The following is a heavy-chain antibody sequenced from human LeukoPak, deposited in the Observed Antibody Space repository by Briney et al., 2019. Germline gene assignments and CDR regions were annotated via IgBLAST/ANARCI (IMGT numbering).Heavy chain of an antibody. V-gene: IGHV3-23*01. CDR2: ISDSGDFT. Sequence: GGSLRLSCAASGFTFSSYAMNWVRQAPGKGLEWVSVISDSGDFTYNADSVKGRFTISRDNSKNTLYLRMNSLRAEDTAVYYCARAGGSGSYLLNYGMDVWGPGTTVTVSS. CDR1: GFTFSSYA. CDR3: ARAGGSGSYLLNYGMDV. J-gene: IGHJ6*02. D-gene: IGHD3-10*01.